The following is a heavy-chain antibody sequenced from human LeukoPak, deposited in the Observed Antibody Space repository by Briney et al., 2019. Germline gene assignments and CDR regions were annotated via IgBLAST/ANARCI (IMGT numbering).Heavy chain of an antibody. J-gene: IGHJ4*02. D-gene: IGHD5-18*01. V-gene: IGHV1-69*13. CDR3: AREGGGYSYGLHYFDY. CDR2: IIPIFGTA. Sequence: SVKVSCKAAGCGFSSYAISWVRQAPGQGLEWMGGIIPIFGTANYAQKFQGRVTITADESTSTAYMELSSLRSEDTAVYYCAREGGGYSYGLHYFDYWGQGTLVTVSS. CDR1: GCGFSSYA.